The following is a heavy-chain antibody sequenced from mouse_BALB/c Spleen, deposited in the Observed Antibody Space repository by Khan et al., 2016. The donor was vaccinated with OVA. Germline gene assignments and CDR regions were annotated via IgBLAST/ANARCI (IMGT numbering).Heavy chain of an antibody. Sequence: VQLKESGPELMKPGASVKISCKASGYSFTSYYIHWVMQSHGASLEWIGYIDPFSGGTTYKQKFKGKATLTVDKSSSTAYIHLNNLTSEDSAVYYCTRQGYVAWFTYWGQGTLVTVSA. CDR1: GYSFTSYY. V-gene: IGHV1S135*01. CDR3: TRQGYVAWFTY. D-gene: IGHD2-2*01. CDR2: IDPFSGGT. J-gene: IGHJ3*01.